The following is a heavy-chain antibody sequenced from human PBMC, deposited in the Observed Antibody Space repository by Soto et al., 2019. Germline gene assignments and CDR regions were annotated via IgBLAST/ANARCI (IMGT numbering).Heavy chain of an antibody. CDR2: IIPIFGTA. CDR3: ARENSPYSSGWYRRHYYYGMDV. D-gene: IGHD6-19*01. J-gene: IGHJ6*02. CDR1: GGTFSSYA. Sequence: SVKVSCKASGGTFSSYAISWVRQAPGQGLEWMGGIIPIFGTANYAQKFQGRVTMTTDTSTSTAYMELRSLRSDDTAVYYCARENSPYSSGWYRRHYYYGMDVRGQGTTVTVSS. V-gene: IGHV1-69*05.